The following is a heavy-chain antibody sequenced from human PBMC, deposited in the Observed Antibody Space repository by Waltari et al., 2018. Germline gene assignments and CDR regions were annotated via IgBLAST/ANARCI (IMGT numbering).Heavy chain of an antibody. D-gene: IGHD5-12*01. J-gene: IGHJ5*02. Sequence: QLVQSGAEVKTPGSSVKVSCKASAGPFTNFPITWLPQAPWPGPAWMGRQGVRQAPGQGLEWMGKIIPIFGTTDYAQKFQGRVTITADEHGSTSTAYMELSRLTSEDTAIYYCTRDLPSGYDSYWFDPWGQGTLVTVSS. V-gene: IGHV1-69*18. CDR3: TRDLPSGYDSYWFDP. CDR2: IIPIFGTT. CDR1: AGPFTNFP.